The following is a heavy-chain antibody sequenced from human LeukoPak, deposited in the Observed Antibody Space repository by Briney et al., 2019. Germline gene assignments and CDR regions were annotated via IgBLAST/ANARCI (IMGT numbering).Heavy chain of an antibody. V-gene: IGHV4-34*01. J-gene: IGHJ5*02. CDR3: ATRPDIASTGPGWFDP. CDR2: INHSGST. Sequence: MPSETLSLTCAVYGGSFSGYYWSWIRQPPGKGLEWIGEINHSGSTNYNPSLKSRVTISVDTSKNQFSLKLSSVTAADTAVYYRATRPDIASTGPGWFDPWGQGTLVTVSS. D-gene: IGHD6-13*01. CDR1: GGSFSGYY.